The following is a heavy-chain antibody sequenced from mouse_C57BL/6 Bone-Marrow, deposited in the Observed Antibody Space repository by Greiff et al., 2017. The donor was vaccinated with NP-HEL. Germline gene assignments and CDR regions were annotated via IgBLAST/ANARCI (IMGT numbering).Heavy chain of an antibody. D-gene: IGHD1-1*01. CDR2: ISYDGSN. CDR1: GYSITSGYY. Sequence: EVQLVESGPGLVKPSQSLSLTCSVTGYSITSGYYWNWIRQFPGNKLEWMGYISYDGSNNYNPSLKNRISITRATSKNQFFLKLNSVTTEDTATYYCARAYYYGSILDYWGQGTTLTVSS. J-gene: IGHJ2*01. CDR3: ARAYYYGSILDY. V-gene: IGHV3-6*01.